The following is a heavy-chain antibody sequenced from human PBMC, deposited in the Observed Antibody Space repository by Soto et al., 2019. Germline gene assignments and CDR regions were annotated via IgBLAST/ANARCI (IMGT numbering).Heavy chain of an antibody. CDR1: GYTFTGYY. J-gene: IGHJ6*02. D-gene: IGHD5-18*01. CDR3: ARESVGGYSYGSNPYYYYGMDV. V-gene: IGHV1-2*04. Sequence: ASVKVSCKASGYTFTGYYMHWVRQAPGQGLEWMGWINPNSGGTNYAQKFQGWVTMTRDTSISTAYIELSRLRSDDTAVYYCARESVGGYSYGSNPYYYYGMDVWGQGTTVTVSS. CDR2: INPNSGGT.